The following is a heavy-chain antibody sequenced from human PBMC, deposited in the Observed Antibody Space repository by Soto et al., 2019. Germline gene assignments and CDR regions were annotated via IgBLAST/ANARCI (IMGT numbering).Heavy chain of an antibody. J-gene: IGHJ4*02. D-gene: IGHD3-22*01. Sequence: ASVKVSCKVSGYTLTEFSMHWVRQSPGKGLEWMGVFDPEDGEVIYSPKFQGRVTLTEDTSTDTAYLELSSLTSEDKAIYYCAKHDSHGYYTFDHWGQGSLVTVSS. CDR1: GYTLTEFS. CDR3: AKHDSHGYYTFDH. CDR2: FDPEDGEV. V-gene: IGHV1-24*01.